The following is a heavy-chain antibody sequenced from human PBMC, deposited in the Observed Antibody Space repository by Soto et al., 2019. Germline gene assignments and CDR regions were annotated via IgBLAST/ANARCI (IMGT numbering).Heavy chain of an antibody. V-gene: IGHV1-69*13. CDR1: GGTFSSYA. CDR2: IIPIFGTA. CDR3: TTADFGDSSGYYMWDYYYYGMDV. Sequence: SVKVSCKASGGTFSSYAISWVRQAPGQGLEWMGGIIPIFGTANYAQKFQGRVTITADESTSTAYMELNSLKTEDTAVYYCTTADFGDSSGYYMWDYYYYGMDVWGQGTTVTVSS. J-gene: IGHJ6*02. D-gene: IGHD3-22*01.